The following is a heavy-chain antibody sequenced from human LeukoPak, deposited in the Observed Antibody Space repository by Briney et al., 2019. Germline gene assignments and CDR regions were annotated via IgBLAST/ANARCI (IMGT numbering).Heavy chain of an antibody. D-gene: IGHD1-26*01. V-gene: IGHV3-15*01. Sequence: PGGSLRLSCAASGFTFSNAWMSWVRQAPGKGLEWVGRIKSKTDGGTTDYAAPVKGRFTISRDDSKNTLYLQMNSLKTEDTAVYYCTTVKYSGSRRVFDYWGQGTLVTVSS. J-gene: IGHJ4*02. CDR2: IKSKTDGGTT. CDR3: TTVKYSGSRRVFDY. CDR1: GFTFSNAW.